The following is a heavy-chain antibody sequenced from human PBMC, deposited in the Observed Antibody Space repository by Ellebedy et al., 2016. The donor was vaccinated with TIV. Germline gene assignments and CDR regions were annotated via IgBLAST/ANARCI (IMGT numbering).Heavy chain of an antibody. J-gene: IGHJ4*02. V-gene: IGHV1-18*01. CDR1: GSTFSNYA. CDR3: ARGGAAAGATPDY. D-gene: IGHD6-13*01. CDR2: ISAYNGNT. Sequence: AASVKVSCKASGSTFSNYAISWVRQAPGQGLEWMGWISAYNGNTNYAQKLQGRVTMTTDTSTSTAYMELRSLRSDDTAVYYCARGGAAAGATPDYWGQGTLVTVSS.